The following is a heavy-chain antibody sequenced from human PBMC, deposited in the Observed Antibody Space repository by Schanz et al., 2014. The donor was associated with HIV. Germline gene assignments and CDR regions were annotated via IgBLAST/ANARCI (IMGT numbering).Heavy chain of an antibody. CDR2: INPKSGAT. V-gene: IGHV1-2*02. CDR1: GDTFTDYY. J-gene: IGHJ5*02. Sequence: QVQLVQSGAEVKKPGASVKVSCKASGDTFTDYYMHWVRQAPGQGLEWMGWINPKSGATKYAQRFQGRVTMTTDTSISTVYMELSRLRSEDTAIYYCAREKTTLNWFDPWGQGTLVTVSS. D-gene: IGHD4-4*01. CDR3: AREKTTLNWFDP.